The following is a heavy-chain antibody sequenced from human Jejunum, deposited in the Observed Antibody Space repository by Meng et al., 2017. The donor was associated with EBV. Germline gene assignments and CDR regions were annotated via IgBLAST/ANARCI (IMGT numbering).Heavy chain of an antibody. V-gene: IGHV3-23*01. D-gene: IGHD2/OR15-2a*01. CDR2: ITGSGGST. CDR3: AKLVRD. J-gene: IGHJ4*02. Sequence: EVHVWGCGGGLVQPAGSLRLSCAASGFPFTTDAMSWVRQAPGKGLEWVSVITGSGGSTYYADSVKGRFTISRDSSKNTLYLQMNSLRAEDTAVYYCAKLVRDWGQGTLVTVSS. CDR1: GFPFTTDA.